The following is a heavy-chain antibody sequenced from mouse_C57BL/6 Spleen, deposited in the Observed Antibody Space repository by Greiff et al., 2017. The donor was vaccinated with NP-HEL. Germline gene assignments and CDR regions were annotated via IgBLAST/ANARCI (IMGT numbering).Heavy chain of an antibody. Sequence: QVQLKESGPELVKPGASVKISCKASGYAFSSSWMNWVKQRPGKGLEWIGRIYPGDGDTNYNGKFKGKATLTADKSSSTAYMQLSSLTSEDSAVYFCARSISSYAMDYWGQGTSVTVSS. CDR2: IYPGDGDT. CDR1: GYAFSSSW. CDR3: ARSISSYAMDY. V-gene: IGHV1-82*01. J-gene: IGHJ4*01.